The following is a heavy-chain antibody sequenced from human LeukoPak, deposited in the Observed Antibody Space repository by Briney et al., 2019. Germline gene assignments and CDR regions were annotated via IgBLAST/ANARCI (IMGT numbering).Heavy chain of an antibody. CDR1: GFTFSSYG. V-gene: IGHV3-33*06. CDR3: AKALTRDYYGSGDDY. J-gene: IGHJ4*02. D-gene: IGHD3-10*01. CDR2: IWYDGSNK. Sequence: GRSLRLSCAASGFTFSSYGMHWVCQAPGKGLEWVAVIWYDGSNKYYADSVKGRFTISRDNSKNTLYLQTNSLRAEDTAVYYCAKALTRDYYGSGDDYWGQGTLVTVSS.